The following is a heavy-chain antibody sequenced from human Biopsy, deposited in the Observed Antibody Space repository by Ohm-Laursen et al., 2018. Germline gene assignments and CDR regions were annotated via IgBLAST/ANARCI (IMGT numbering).Heavy chain of an antibody. CDR3: ARDLNNPYYFDY. Sequence: ASVKVSCNASGYTFTDYFLHWVRQAPGQGLEWMGWINPNSVGTYYAQKFQGRVTMTRDTSISTAYMELSRLRSDDTAVYYCARDLNNPYYFDYWGQGTLVTVSS. D-gene: IGHD1-14*01. V-gene: IGHV1-2*02. J-gene: IGHJ4*02. CDR2: INPNSVGT. CDR1: GYTFTDYF.